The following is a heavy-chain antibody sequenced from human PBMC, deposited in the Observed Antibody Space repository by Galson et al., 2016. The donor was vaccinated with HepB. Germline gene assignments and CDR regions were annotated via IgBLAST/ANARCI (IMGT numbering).Heavy chain of an antibody. V-gene: IGHV3-30*04. Sequence: SLRPSCAASGFTFSTYALHWVRQAPGRGLEWVAVISYDGSNKYYADSVKGRFTISRDNSKNTVFLQLNSLRGEDTAIYYCARSSSSAGTHNWFDPWGQGTLVTVSS. CDR1: GFTFSTYA. CDR3: ARSSSSAGTHNWFDP. J-gene: IGHJ5*02. CDR2: ISYDGSNK. D-gene: IGHD6-6*01.